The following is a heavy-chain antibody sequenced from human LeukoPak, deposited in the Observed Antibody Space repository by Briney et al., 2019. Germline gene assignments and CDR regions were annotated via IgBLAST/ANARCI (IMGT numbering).Heavy chain of an antibody. V-gene: IGHV4-59*01. CDR1: GGSISSYY. Sequence: SETLSLTCTVSGGSISSYYWSWIRQPPGKGLEWIGYTYYSGSTNYNPSLKSRVTISVDTSKNQFSLKLSSVTAADTAVYYCARVARYCSSTSCQIWFDPWGQGTLVTVSS. D-gene: IGHD2-2*01. CDR3: ARVARYCSSTSCQIWFDP. J-gene: IGHJ5*02. CDR2: TYYSGST.